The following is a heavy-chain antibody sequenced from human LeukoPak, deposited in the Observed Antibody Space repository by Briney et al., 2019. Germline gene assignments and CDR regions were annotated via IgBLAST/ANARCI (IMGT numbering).Heavy chain of an antibody. Sequence: ASMKVSCKASGYTFTGYYMHWVRQAPGQGLEWMGRINPNSGGTNYAQKFQGRVTMTRDTSISTAYMELSRLRSDDTAVYYCATWSEDTAMVDFDYWGQGTLVTVSS. J-gene: IGHJ4*02. D-gene: IGHD5-18*01. CDR3: ATWSEDTAMVDFDY. CDR2: INPNSGGT. CDR1: GYTFTGYY. V-gene: IGHV1-2*06.